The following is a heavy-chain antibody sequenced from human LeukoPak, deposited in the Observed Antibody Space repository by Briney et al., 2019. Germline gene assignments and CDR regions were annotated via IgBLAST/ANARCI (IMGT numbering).Heavy chain of an antibody. CDR1: GYTFTSYA. Sequence: ASVKVSCKASGYTFTSYAMHWVRQAPGQRLEWMGWTSPNSGNTGYAQKFQGRVAMTMDTSIRTAYMELSSLRSEDTAVYYCARTPPNWGADYWGQGTLVTVSS. CDR3: ARTPPNWGADY. D-gene: IGHD7-27*01. J-gene: IGHJ4*02. V-gene: IGHV1-8*02. CDR2: TSPNSGNT.